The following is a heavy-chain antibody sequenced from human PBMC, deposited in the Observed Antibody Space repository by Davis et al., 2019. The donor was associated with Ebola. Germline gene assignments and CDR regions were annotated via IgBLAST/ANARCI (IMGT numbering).Heavy chain of an antibody. Sequence: SGPTLVKPTQTLTLTCTFSGFSLSTSGMCESWIRQPPGKALEWLARIDWDDDKYYSTSLKTRLTISKDTSKNQVVLTMTNMDPVDTATYYCARIDSSGWYGDYGMDVWGQGTTVTVSS. CDR3: ARIDSSGWYGDYGMDV. D-gene: IGHD6-19*01. J-gene: IGHJ6*02. CDR2: IDWDDDK. V-gene: IGHV2-70*11. CDR1: GFSLSTSGMC.